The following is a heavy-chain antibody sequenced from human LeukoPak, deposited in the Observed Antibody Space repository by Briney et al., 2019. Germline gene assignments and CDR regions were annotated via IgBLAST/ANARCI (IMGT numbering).Heavy chain of an antibody. Sequence: GGSLRLSCAASGFTFSSYSMTCVRQAPGKGLEWVSSISSSSSYIYYADSVKGRFTISRDNAKNSLYLQMNSLRAEDTAVYYCARVRIAAADIPDYWGQGTLVTVSS. D-gene: IGHD6-13*01. J-gene: IGHJ4*02. V-gene: IGHV3-21*01. CDR3: ARVRIAAADIPDY. CDR2: ISSSSSYI. CDR1: GFTFSSYS.